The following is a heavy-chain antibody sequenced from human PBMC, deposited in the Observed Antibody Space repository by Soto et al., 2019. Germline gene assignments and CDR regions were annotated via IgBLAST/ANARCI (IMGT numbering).Heavy chain of an antibody. J-gene: IGHJ3*02. CDR3: AKALGSLDPFDI. CDR1: RFTFSNSA. CDR2: IKSSDGGA. D-gene: IGHD3-16*01. V-gene: IGHV3-23*04. Sequence: EVQLVESGGDLVQPGGSLRLSCTTSRFTFSNSAMSWVRKAPGKGLEWVSTIKSSDGGAYYGDSVKGRFTISRDNPKHTLYLQMNSLRAEDTAVYYCAKALGSLDPFDIWGQGTMVTVSS.